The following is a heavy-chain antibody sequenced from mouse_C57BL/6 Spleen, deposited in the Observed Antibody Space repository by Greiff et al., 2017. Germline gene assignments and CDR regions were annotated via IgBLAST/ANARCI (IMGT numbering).Heavy chain of an antibody. V-gene: IGHV1-80*01. CDR3: ARTGSSSGNYAMDY. CDR2: IYPGDGDT. CDR1: GYAFSSYW. D-gene: IGHD1-1*01. J-gene: IGHJ4*01. Sequence: QVQLQQSGAELVKPGASVKISCKASGYAFSSYWMNWVKQRPGKGLEWIGQIYPGDGDTNYNGKFKGKATLTADKSSSTAYMQLSSLTSEDSAVYFCARTGSSSGNYAMDYWGQGTSVTVSS.